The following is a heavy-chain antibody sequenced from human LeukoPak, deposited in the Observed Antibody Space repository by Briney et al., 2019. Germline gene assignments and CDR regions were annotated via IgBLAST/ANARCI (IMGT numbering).Heavy chain of an antibody. D-gene: IGHD5-18*01. Sequence: SETLSLTCTVSGGSMSSYYSSGIRQPPGKGLEWIGYIYYSGSTNYNPSLKSRVTISVDTSKNQFSLKLRSVTAADTAVYYYARHSAMRTYSFHYWDQGTLVTVSS. CDR3: ARHSAMRTYSFHY. V-gene: IGHV4-59*08. J-gene: IGHJ4*02. CDR1: GGSMSSYY. CDR2: IYYSGST.